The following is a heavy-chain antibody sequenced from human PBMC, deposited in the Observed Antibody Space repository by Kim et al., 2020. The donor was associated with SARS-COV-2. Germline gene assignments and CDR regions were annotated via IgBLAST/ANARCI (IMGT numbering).Heavy chain of an antibody. CDR3: ARGTLGGMDV. Sequence: IANYAQKFQGRVRITADKSTSTAYMELSRLRSEDTAVYYCARGTLGGMDVWGQGTTVTVSS. CDR2: IA. J-gene: IGHJ6*02. V-gene: IGHV1-69*04.